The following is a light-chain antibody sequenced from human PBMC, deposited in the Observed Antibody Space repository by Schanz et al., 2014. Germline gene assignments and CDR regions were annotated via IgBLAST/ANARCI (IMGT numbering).Light chain of an antibody. V-gene: IGKV3-20*01. CDR1: QSVSSTY. CDR3: QQYDSDYT. J-gene: IGKJ2*01. Sequence: EIVLTQSPGTLSLSPGERATLSCRASQSVSSTYLAWYQQKPGQAPRLLIYDASNRATGIPARFSGSGSGTEFTLTISRLQPDDFATYYCQQYDSDYTFGQGTKLEIK. CDR2: DAS.